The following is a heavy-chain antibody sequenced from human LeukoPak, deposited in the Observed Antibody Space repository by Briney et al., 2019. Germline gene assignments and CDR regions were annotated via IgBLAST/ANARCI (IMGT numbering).Heavy chain of an antibody. V-gene: IGHV4-34*01. CDR3: ARRRRGYSPPGSYGMDV. CDR2: INHSGST. D-gene: IGHD5-18*01. J-gene: IGHJ6*02. CDR1: GGSFSGYY. Sequence: PSETLSLTCAVYGGSFSGYYWSWIRQPPGKGLEWIGEINHSGSTNYNPSLKSRVTISVDTSKNQFSLKLSSVTAADTAVYYCARRRRGYSPPGSYGMDVWGQGTTVTVSS.